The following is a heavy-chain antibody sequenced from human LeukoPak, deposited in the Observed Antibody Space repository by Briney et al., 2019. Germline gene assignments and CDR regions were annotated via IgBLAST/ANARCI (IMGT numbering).Heavy chain of an antibody. CDR3: ARGRCGGDCYSSADY. CDR2: IYYSGST. V-gene: IGHV4-59*12. CDR1: GDSISSYY. Sequence: SETLSLTCTVSGDSISSYYWSWIRQPPGKGLEWIGYIYYSGSTNYNPSLKSRVTISVDTSKNQFSLKLSSVTAADTAVYYCARGRCGGDCYSSADYWGQGTLVTVSS. D-gene: IGHD2-21*02. J-gene: IGHJ4*02.